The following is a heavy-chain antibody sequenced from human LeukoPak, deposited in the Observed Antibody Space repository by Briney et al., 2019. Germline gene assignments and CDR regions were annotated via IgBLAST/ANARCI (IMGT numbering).Heavy chain of an antibody. D-gene: IGHD6-13*01. CDR1: GGSISSSNW. Sequence: PSGTLSLTCAVSGGSISSSNWWSWVRQPPGKGLEWIGEIYHSGSTNYNPSLKSRVTISVDKSKNQFSLKLSSVTAADTAVYYCATSGIAAAGDAFDIWGQGTMVTVSS. CDR3: ATSGIAAAGDAFDI. V-gene: IGHV4-4*02. J-gene: IGHJ3*02. CDR2: IYHSGST.